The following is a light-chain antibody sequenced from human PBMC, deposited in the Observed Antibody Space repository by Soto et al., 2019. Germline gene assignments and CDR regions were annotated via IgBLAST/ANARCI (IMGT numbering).Light chain of an antibody. CDR3: AAWDGSLNGWV. Sequence: QAVVTQPPSASGTPGQRVTISCSGSNSNIGTNSINWYQQLPGTAPKLLIHSNNQRPSGVPDRFSGSKSGTSASLAISGLQSEDEADYYCAAWDGSLNGWVFGGGTKVTVL. J-gene: IGLJ3*02. CDR1: NSNIGTNS. CDR2: SNN. V-gene: IGLV1-44*01.